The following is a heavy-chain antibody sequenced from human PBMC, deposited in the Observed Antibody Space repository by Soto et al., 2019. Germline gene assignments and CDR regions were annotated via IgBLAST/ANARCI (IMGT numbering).Heavy chain of an antibody. CDR2: ISSDGTTK. CDR3: VKDGGGVRYIYNIRGDS. D-gene: IGHD2-21*02. J-gene: IGHJ4*02. Sequence: QVQLVESGGGVVHPGRSLRLSCVASAIDLENYGIHWVRQAPGEGLEWVAVISSDGTTKSYIDSVRGRFTISRDKSRSTVFLQMNSLRREDTAMYYCVKDGGGVRYIYNIRGDSGGQGTQVTVSS. V-gene: IGHV3-30*18. CDR1: AIDLENYG.